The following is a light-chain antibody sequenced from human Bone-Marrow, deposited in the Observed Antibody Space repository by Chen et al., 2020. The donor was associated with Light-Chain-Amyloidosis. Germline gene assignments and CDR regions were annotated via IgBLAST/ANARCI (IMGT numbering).Light chain of an antibody. CDR3: QQYYSSPRWT. J-gene: IGKJ1*01. V-gene: IGKV4-1*01. CDR1: QSLLYTSNNKNY. Sequence: DIVMTQSPDSLAVSLGERATINCKSSQSLLYTSNNKNYLTWYQQKPGQPPKLLIHWASTRESGVPDRFSGSGSRTDFTLTISSLQAEDVAVYYCQQYYSSPRWTFGQGTRVEIK. CDR2: WAS.